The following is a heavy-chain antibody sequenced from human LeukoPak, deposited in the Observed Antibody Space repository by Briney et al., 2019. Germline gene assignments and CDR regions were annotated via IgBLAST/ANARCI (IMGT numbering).Heavy chain of an antibody. CDR1: GFTFSSYG. CDR2: IRYDGSNK. Sequence: PGGSLRLSCAASGFTFSSYGMHWVRQAPGKGLEWVAFIRYDGSNKYYADSVKGRFTISRDNSKNTLYLQMNSLRAEDTAVYYCAKVARIKYYYDSSGSRPDYWGQGTLVTVSS. D-gene: IGHD3-22*01. CDR3: AKVARIKYYYDSSGSRPDY. V-gene: IGHV3-30*02. J-gene: IGHJ4*02.